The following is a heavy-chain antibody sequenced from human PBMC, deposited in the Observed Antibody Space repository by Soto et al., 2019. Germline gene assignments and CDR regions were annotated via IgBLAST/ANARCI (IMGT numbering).Heavy chain of an antibody. V-gene: IGHV3-33*01. CDR1: GFTFNTFG. J-gene: IGHJ6*02. D-gene: IGHD1-26*01. CDR3: ARDASVGASYSGSAYYAMDV. CDR2: IRHDGSNN. Sequence: QVQLAESGGGVVQPGRSLRLSCAASGFTFNTFGMHWVRQAPGEGLEWVAVIRHDGSNNYYADSVKGRFTISRDNSKNKLSLQMHRLRAEDAAVYYCARDASVGASYSGSAYYAMDVWGRGTTVTGSS.